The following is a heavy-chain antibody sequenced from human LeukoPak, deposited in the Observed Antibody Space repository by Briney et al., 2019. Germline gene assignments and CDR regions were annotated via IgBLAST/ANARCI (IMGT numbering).Heavy chain of an antibody. CDR3: ARDQFVVVPAAPGGYYYYYGMDV. V-gene: IGHV3-7*03. CDR1: GFTFSSYW. J-gene: IGHJ6*02. CDR2: IKQDGSEK. Sequence: GGPLRLSCAASGFTFSSYWMSGVRQAPGKGLEWVANIKQDGSEKYYVDSVKGRFTISRDNAKNSLYLQMNSLRAEDTAVYYCARDQFVVVPAAPGGYYYYYGMDVWGQGTTVTVSS. D-gene: IGHD2-2*01.